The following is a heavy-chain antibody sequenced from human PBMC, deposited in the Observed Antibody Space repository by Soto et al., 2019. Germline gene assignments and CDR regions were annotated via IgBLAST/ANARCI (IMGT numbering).Heavy chain of an antibody. CDR3: VKGHYYDISGAFDI. V-gene: IGHV3-64D*09. CDR1: GFTFSSYA. J-gene: IGHJ3*02. D-gene: IGHD3-22*01. CDR2: ISSNGGST. Sequence: GGSLRLSCSASGFTFSSYAMHWVRQAPGKGLEYVSAISSNGGSTYYADSVKGRFTISRDNSKNTLYLQMSSLRAEDTAVYYCVKGHYYDISGAFDIWGQGTMVTVSS.